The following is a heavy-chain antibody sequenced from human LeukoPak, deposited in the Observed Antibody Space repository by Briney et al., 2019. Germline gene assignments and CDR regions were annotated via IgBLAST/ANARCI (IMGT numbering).Heavy chain of an antibody. Sequence: SETLSLTCTVSGGSISSYYWSWIRQPPGKGLEWIGYIYYSGSTNYNPSLKSRVTILVDTSKNQFSLKLSSVTAADTAVYYCARAGDYDYIWGSYRFDYWGQGTLVTVSS. J-gene: IGHJ4*02. CDR2: IYYSGST. V-gene: IGHV4-59*01. D-gene: IGHD3-16*02. CDR3: ARAGDYDYIWGSYRFDY. CDR1: GGSISSYY.